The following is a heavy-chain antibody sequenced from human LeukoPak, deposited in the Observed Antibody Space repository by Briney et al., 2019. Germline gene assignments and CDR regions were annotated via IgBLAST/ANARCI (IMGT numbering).Heavy chain of an antibody. V-gene: IGHV4-38-2*02. CDR2: IYHSGST. D-gene: IGHD1-14*01. Sequence: SETLSLTCTVSGYSISSGYYWGWIRQPPGKGLEWIGSIYHSGSTYYKPSLKSRVTISVDASKNQFSLKLRSVTAADTAVYYCARVTSRLGWFDPWGQGTLVTVSS. J-gene: IGHJ5*02. CDR3: ARVTSRLGWFDP. CDR1: GYSISSGYY.